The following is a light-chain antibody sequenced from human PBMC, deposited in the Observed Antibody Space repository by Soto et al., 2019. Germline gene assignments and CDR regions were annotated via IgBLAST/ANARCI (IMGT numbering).Light chain of an antibody. J-gene: IGLJ3*02. CDR3: LLSSAGARTV. CDR1: FGAVTKAKY. CDR2: DTN. Sequence: QAVVTPAPSLTVSPGGTVTLTCGSSFGAVTKAKYPYWFQQKPGQAPRTLIYDTNNSQSWTPGRFAGSSLGGQANLTLSGAKPEDEADYDCLLSSAGARTVFGGGTQLTVL. V-gene: IGLV7-46*01.